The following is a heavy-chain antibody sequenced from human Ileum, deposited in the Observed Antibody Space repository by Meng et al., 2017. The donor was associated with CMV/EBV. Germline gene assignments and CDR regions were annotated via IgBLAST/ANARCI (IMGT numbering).Heavy chain of an antibody. CDR3: VRGDSGYDLTVFDI. D-gene: IGHD5-12*01. J-gene: IGHJ3*02. CDR2: ISWNSGSI. Sequence: GGSLRLSCAASGFTFDDYAMHWVRQAPGKGLEWVSGISWNSGSIGYADSVKGRFTISRDNAKNSLYLQMNSLRAEDTAVYYCVRGDSGYDLTVFDIWGQGTMVTVSS. V-gene: IGHV3-9*01. CDR1: GFTFDDYA.